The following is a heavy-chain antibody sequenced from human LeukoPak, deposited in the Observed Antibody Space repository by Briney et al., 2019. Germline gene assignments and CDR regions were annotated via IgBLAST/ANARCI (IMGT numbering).Heavy chain of an antibody. CDR1: GFTFGSYA. CDR3: AKRYRSGTYLQGDFDY. J-gene: IGHJ4*02. CDR2: ISGGGSST. V-gene: IGHV3-23*01. Sequence: GGSLRLSCAASGFTFGSYAMCWVRQAPGQVLEWVSAISGGGSSTYYADSVKGRFTISRDNSKNTLYLQMNSLRAEDTVVYYCAKRYRSGTYLQGDFDYWGQGTLVTVSS. D-gene: IGHD1-26*01.